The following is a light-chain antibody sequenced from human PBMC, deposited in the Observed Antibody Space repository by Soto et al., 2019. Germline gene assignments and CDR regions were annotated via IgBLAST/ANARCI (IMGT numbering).Light chain of an antibody. V-gene: IGKV1-33*01. J-gene: IGKJ5*01. CDR1: QSISSY. CDR3: QQYDNLPPFT. Sequence: DIQMTQSPSSLSASVGDRVTITCRASQSISSYLNWYQQKPGKAPKLLIYDASNLETGVPSRFSGSGSGTDFTFTISSLQPEDIATYYCQQYDNLPPFTFGQGTRLEI. CDR2: DAS.